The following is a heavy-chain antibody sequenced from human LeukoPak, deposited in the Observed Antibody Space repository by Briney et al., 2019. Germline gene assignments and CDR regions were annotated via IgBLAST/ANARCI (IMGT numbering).Heavy chain of an antibody. V-gene: IGHV3-23*01. CDR3: AEGEAVAGTAASTPEFDY. CDR1: GFTFSSCA. J-gene: IGHJ4*02. D-gene: IGHD6-19*01. Sequence: GGSLRLSCAASGFTFSSCAMSWVRQAPGKGLEWVSAISGSGGSTYYADSVKGRFTISRDNSKNTLYLRMNSLRAEDTAVYYCAEGEAVAGTAASTPEFDYWGQRTLVTVSS. CDR2: ISGSGGST.